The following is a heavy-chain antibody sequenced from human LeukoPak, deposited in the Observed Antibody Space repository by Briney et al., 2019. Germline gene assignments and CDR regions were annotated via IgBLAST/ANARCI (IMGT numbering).Heavy chain of an antibody. Sequence: SETLSLTCTVSGGSISSYYWSWIRQPPGKGLEWIGYIYYSGSTNYSPSLKSRVTISVDTSKNQLSLKLSSVTAADTAVYYCARHSGWYENGMDVWGQGTTVTVSS. CDR1: GGSISSYY. J-gene: IGHJ6*02. CDR3: ARHSGWYENGMDV. D-gene: IGHD6-19*01. V-gene: IGHV4-59*08. CDR2: IYYSGST.